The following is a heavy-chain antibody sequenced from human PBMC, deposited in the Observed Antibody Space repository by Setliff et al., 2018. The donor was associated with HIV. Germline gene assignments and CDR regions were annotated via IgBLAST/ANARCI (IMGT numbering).Heavy chain of an antibody. Sequence: GGSLRLSCAASGFTFSSYAMSWVRQAPGKGLEWVSAISGSGGSTYYADSVKGRFTISRDNSKNTVFLQMNSLRAEDTAVYYFARVRYGSGGSCYGGEYWFDPWGQGTLVTVSS. J-gene: IGHJ5*02. V-gene: IGHV3-23*01. CDR2: ISGSGGST. CDR1: GFTFSSYA. CDR3: ARVRYGSGGSCYGGEYWFDP. D-gene: IGHD2-15*01.